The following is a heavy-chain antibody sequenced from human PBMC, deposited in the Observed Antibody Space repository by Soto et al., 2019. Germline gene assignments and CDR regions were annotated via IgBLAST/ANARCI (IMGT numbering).Heavy chain of an antibody. CDR3: ASSDILTGSYYFDY. CDR1: GGSISSSSYY. V-gene: IGHV4-39*01. J-gene: IGHJ4*02. CDR2: IYYSGST. Sequence: QLQLQESGPGLVKPSETLSLTCTVSGGSISSSSYYWGWIRQPPGKGLEWIGSIYYSGSTYYNPSHKGRVTISVDTSKNQFSLKLSSVTAADTAVYYCASSDILTGSYYFDYWGQGTLVTVSS. D-gene: IGHD3-9*01.